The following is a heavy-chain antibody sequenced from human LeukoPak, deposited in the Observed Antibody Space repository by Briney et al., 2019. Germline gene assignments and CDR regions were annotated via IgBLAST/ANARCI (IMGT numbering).Heavy chain of an antibody. CDR1: GGSISSGSYY. CDR3: ASDSSGWFRPYYFDY. CDR2: IYYSGST. Sequence: PSETLSLTCTVSGGSISSGSYYWGWIRQPPGKGLEWIGSIYYSGSTYYNPSLKSRVSISVDTSKNQFSLERSSVTAADTAVYYCASDSSGWFRPYYFDYWGQGTLVTVSS. V-gene: IGHV4-39*01. J-gene: IGHJ4*02. D-gene: IGHD6-19*01.